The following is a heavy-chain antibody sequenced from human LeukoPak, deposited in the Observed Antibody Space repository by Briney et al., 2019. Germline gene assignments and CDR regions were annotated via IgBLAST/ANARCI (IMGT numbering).Heavy chain of an antibody. Sequence: PGGSLRLSCAASGFTFSTYWMTWVRQAPRKGLEWVANMKGDGSEIHYVDSVKGRFTISRDNAKNSLYLQMNYLRAEDTAVYYCARPAYTAAYDLWGQGTMVTVSS. V-gene: IGHV3-7*01. CDR1: GFTFSTYW. CDR2: MKGDGSEI. D-gene: IGHD3-16*01. J-gene: IGHJ3*01. CDR3: ARPAYTAAYDL.